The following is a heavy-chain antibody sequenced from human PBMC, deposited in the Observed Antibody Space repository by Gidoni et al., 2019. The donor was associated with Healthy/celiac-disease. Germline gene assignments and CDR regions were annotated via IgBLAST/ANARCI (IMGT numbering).Heavy chain of an antibody. J-gene: IGHJ6*02. CDR1: GFTVRSNY. CDR3: ARHSGYSYGPPVGYCMDV. V-gene: IGHV3-53*02. D-gene: IGHD5-18*01. CDR2: IYSGGST. Sequence: EAQLVETGGGLIQPGGSMRLSGAASGFTVRSNYMSWVRQAPGKGLEWVSVIYSGGSTYYADSVKGRFTISRDNSKHTLYLQMNSLRAEDTAVYYCARHSGYSYGPPVGYCMDVWGQGTTVTVSS.